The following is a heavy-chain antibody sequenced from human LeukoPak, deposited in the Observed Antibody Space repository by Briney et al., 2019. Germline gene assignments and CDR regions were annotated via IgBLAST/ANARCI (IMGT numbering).Heavy chain of an antibody. CDR1: GFSFSSYG. J-gene: IGHJ4*02. Sequence: GGSLRLSCAASGFSFSSYGMHWVRQAPGKGLEWVAVISYDGSNKYYADSVKGRFTISRDNSKNTLYLQMNSLRAEDTAVYYCAPRPIVGAPYYFDYWGQGTLVTVSS. CDR3: APRPIVGAPYYFDY. V-gene: IGHV3-30*03. CDR2: ISYDGSNK. D-gene: IGHD1-26*01.